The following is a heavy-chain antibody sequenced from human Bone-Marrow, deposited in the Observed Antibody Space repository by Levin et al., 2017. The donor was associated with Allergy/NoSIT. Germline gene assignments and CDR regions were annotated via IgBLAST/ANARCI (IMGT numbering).Heavy chain of an antibody. CDR2: IIPIFGTA. CDR3: AGVRKYYDSGGHEGYFDY. Sequence: KISCKASGGTFSSYAISWVRQAPGQGLEWMGGIIPIFGTANYAQKFQGRVTITADKSTSTAYMELSSLRSEDTAVYYCAGVRKYYDSGGHEGYFDYWGQGTLVTVSS. V-gene: IGHV1-69*06. CDR1: GGTFSSYA. D-gene: IGHD3-22*01. J-gene: IGHJ4*02.